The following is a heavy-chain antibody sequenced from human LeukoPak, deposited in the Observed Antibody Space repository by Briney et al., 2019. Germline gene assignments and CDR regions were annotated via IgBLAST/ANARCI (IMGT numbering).Heavy chain of an antibody. Sequence: GRSLRLSCTASGFTFGDHGMGWVRQAPEKGLEWVGFIRRKVYGGTTEYAASARGRFSISRDDSKSIAYLEMNSLKTEDTAVYYCTRDKDWSYDYWGQGTLVTVSS. CDR2: IRRKVYGGTT. CDR1: GFTFGDHG. J-gene: IGHJ4*02. V-gene: IGHV3-49*04. D-gene: IGHD3/OR15-3a*01. CDR3: TRDKDWSYDY.